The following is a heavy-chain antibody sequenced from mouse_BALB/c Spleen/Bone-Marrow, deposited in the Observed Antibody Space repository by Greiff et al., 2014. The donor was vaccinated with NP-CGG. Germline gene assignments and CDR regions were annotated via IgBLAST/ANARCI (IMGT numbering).Heavy chain of an antibody. J-gene: IGHJ1*01. CDR2: IYPYNGGT. CDR3: ARFRYDWYFDV. D-gene: IGHD2-14*01. CDR1: GYTFTDYN. Sequence: DVHLVESGPELVKPGAPVKISCKASGYTFTDYNMHWVKQSHGKSLEWIGYIYPYNGGTGYNQKFKSKATLTVDNSSSTAYMELRSLTSEDSAVYYCARFRYDWYFDVWGAGTTVTVSS. V-gene: IGHV1S29*02.